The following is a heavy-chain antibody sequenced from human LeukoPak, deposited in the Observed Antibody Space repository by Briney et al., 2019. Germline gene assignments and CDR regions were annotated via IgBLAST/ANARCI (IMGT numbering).Heavy chain of an antibody. D-gene: IGHD3-10*01. J-gene: IGHJ3*01. CDR2: VSGSGGST. CDR3: AKRMIRGVNHDAFDL. CDR1: GFTFIRYP. V-gene: IGHV3-23*01. Sequence: GGSLRLSCAASGFTFIRYPMSWVRQAPGNGLEGVSAVSGSGGSTYYADSVKGLFTISIDNSKNTRYLQMNSLRAEDTAVYYCAKRMIRGVNHDAFDLWGQGTMVTVSS.